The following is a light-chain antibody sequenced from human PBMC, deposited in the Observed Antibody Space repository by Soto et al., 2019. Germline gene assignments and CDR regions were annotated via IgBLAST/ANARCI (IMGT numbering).Light chain of an antibody. CDR1: SSDVGGYNY. CDR3: SSYTSSSTVI. V-gene: IGLV2-14*01. J-gene: IGLJ2*01. Sequence: QSALTQPASVSGSPGQSITISCTGTSSDVGGYNYISWYQQHPGKAPKFIIYDVRNRPSGVSNRFSGSRSCNTASLTISGLQAEXEADYYCSSYTSSSTVIFGGGTKL. CDR2: DVR.